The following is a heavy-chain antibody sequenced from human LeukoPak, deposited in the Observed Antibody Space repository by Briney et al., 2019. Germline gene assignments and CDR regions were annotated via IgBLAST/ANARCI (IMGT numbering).Heavy chain of an antibody. CDR2: INPSGGST. J-gene: IGHJ6*02. CDR3: ARELAGFCSGGSCYPSYYYYGMDV. D-gene: IGHD2-15*01. V-gene: IGHV1-46*01. CDR1: GYTFTSYY. Sequence: ASVKVSCKASGYTFTSYYMHWVRQAPGQGLEWMGIINPSGGSTSYAQKFQGRVTMTGDTSTSTVYMELSSLRSEDTAVYYCARELAGFCSGGSCYPSYYYYGMDVWGQGTTVTVSS.